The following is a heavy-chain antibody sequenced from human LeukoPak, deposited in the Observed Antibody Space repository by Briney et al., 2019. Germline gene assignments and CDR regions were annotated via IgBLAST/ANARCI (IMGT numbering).Heavy chain of an antibody. CDR2: IWYDASNR. Sequence: GGSLRLSCAASGFTFSSYGMHWVRQAPGKGLEWVAVIWYDASNRYYADSVKGRFTISRDNSKNTLFLQMDSLRAEDTAVYYCARDRSTTHFDYWGQGTLVTVSS. D-gene: IGHD5/OR15-5a*01. J-gene: IGHJ4*02. V-gene: IGHV3-33*01. CDR3: ARDRSTTHFDY. CDR1: GFTFSSYG.